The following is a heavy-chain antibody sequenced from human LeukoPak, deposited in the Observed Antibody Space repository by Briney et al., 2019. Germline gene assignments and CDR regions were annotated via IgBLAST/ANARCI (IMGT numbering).Heavy chain of an antibody. D-gene: IGHD6-6*01. J-gene: IGHJ3*02. V-gene: IGHV4-30-2*01. CDR2: IYHSGST. Sequence: PSQTLSLTCTVSGGSISSGGYYWSWIRQPPGKGLEWMGYIYHSGSTYYNPSLKSRVTISVDRSKNQFSLKLSSVTAADTAVYYCAGVQQLGAFDIWGQGTMVTVSS. CDR3: AGVQQLGAFDI. CDR1: GGSISSGGYY.